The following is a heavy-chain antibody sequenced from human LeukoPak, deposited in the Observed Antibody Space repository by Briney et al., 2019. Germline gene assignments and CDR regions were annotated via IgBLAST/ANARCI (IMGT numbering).Heavy chain of an antibody. CDR3: ARADSSGYYLPRYDY. D-gene: IGHD3-22*01. J-gene: IGHJ4*02. CDR2: IIPIFGTA. Sequence: ASVKVSCKASGGTFSSYAIGWVRQAPGQGLEWMGGIIPIFGTANYAQKFQGRVTITTDESTSTAYMELSSLRSEDTAVYYCARADSSGYYLPRYDYWGQGTLVTVSS. V-gene: IGHV1-69*05. CDR1: GGTFSSYA.